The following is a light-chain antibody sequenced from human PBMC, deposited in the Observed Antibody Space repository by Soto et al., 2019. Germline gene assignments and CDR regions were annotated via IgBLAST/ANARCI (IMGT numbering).Light chain of an antibody. Sequence: EIVLTQSPDTLSLSPGERATLSCRASQSVGSNYLAWYQQKPGQTPRLLIYAASSRATAIPDTFSGGGSGTDFTLTFSRLGPEGFPVYYCQQYNNWPPWTFGEGAKVDI. CDR3: QQYNNWPPWT. CDR1: QSVGSNY. J-gene: IGKJ1*01. V-gene: IGKV3-20*01. CDR2: AAS.